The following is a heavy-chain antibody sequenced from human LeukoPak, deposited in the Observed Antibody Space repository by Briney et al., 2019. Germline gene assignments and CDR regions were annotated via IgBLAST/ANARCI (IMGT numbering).Heavy chain of an antibody. CDR3: ARDAGATAY. CDR2: IHYSGST. D-gene: IGHD4/OR15-4a*01. Sequence: SETLSLTCTVSGVSISTDYWTWVRQSPGKGLEWIGYIHYSGSTSYSPSLKSRVTISVDTSKNQFSLKLPSVTSADTAVYYCARDAGATAYWGQGALVTVSS. V-gene: IGHV4-59*13. CDR1: GVSISTDY. J-gene: IGHJ4*02.